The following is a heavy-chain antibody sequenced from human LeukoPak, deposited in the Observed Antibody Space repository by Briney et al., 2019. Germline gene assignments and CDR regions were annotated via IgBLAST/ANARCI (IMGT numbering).Heavy chain of an antibody. V-gene: IGHV4-34*01. CDR2: INHSGST. D-gene: IGHD4-23*01. Sequence: SETLSLTCAVYGGSFSGYYWSWIRQPPGKGLEWIGEINHSGSTNYNPSLKSRVTISVDTSKNQFSLKLSSVTAADTAVYYCARRRRWPHRGWFDPWGQGTLVTVSS. J-gene: IGHJ5*02. CDR3: ARRRRWPHRGWFDP. CDR1: GGSFSGYY.